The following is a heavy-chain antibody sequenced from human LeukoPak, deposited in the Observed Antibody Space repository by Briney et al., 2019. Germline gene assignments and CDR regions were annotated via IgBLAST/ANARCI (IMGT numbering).Heavy chain of an antibody. CDR3: ARASLYGTGSYYSDY. J-gene: IGHJ4*02. CDR1: GFTFSSYS. Sequence: PGGSLRLSCAASGFTFSSYSMNWVRQAPGKGLEWVSVIYTDGRTFYADSVKARFTISRDNSKNTLYLQMNSLRAEDTAVYYCARASLYGTGSYYSDYWGLGTPVTVSS. V-gene: IGHV3-66*01. CDR2: IYTDGRT. D-gene: IGHD3-10*01.